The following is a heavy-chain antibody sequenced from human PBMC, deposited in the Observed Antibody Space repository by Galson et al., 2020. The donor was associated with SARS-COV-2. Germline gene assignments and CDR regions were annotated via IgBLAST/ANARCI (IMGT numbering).Heavy chain of an antibody. D-gene: IGHD3-10*02. CDR1: GFNFSRYG. V-gene: IGHV3-23*01. J-gene: IGHJ6*03. CDR3: AKDFVRGIGYMDV. CDR2: TSATT. Sequence: GEALKISCAASGFNFSRYGLRRVRPAPGQGLEGVATTSATTYYADSVRRRFTISRDDSKHTLYLQMNGLRADDKAVYYCAKDFVRGIGYMDVWGPGTTVTISS.